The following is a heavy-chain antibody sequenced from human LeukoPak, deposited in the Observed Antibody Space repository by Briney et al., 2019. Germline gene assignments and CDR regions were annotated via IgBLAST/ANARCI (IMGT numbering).Heavy chain of an antibody. CDR3: AITARIAGIQLWLDY. CDR1: GFTFSSYG. V-gene: IGHV3-30*03. D-gene: IGHD5-18*01. CDR2: ISYDGSNK. Sequence: GGSLRLSCAASGFTFSSYGMHWVRQAPGKGLEWVAVISYDGSNKYYADSVKGRFTISRDNSKNTLYLKMNSLRAEDTAVYYCAITARIAGIQLWLDYWGQGTLVTVSS. J-gene: IGHJ4*02.